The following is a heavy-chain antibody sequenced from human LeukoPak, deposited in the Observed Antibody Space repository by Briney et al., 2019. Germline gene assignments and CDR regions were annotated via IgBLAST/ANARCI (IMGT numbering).Heavy chain of an antibody. CDR1: GFTFSSYS. CDR3: ARALSYSYGSMDF. CDR2: ISSGSKYI. D-gene: IGHD5-18*01. Sequence: GGSLRLSCAASGFTFSSYSINWVRQAPGKGMGWVSSISSGSKYIYNADLEKGLFTISRDNAKNSLYLQINSLRVEDTAVYYCARALSYSYGSMDFWGQGTLVIVSS. J-gene: IGHJ4*02. V-gene: IGHV3-21*01.